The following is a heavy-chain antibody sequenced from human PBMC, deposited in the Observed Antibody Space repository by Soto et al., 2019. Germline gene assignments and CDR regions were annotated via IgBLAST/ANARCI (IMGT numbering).Heavy chain of an antibody. D-gene: IGHD3-3*02. V-gene: IGHV1-69*12. CDR1: GGTFSTSA. CDR3: ARDKDRQQLGGNYYYILDV. J-gene: IGHJ6*02. CDR2: IMPVFATP. Sequence: QVQLVQSGAEVKKPGSSVKVSCKASGGTFSTSAISWVRQAPRQGLEWVGGIMPVFATPDYAQNFQGRVTITADESTTTAYLELTSLRTDDTAVYYCARDKDRQQLGGNYYYILDVWGQGTAITVSS.